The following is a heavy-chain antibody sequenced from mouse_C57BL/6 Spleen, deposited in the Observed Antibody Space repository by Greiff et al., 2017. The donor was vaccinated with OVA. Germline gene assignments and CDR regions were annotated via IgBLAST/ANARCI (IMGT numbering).Heavy chain of an antibody. D-gene: IGHD2-3*01. V-gene: IGHV5-6*01. CDR2: ISSGGSYT. CDR1: GFTFSSYG. J-gene: IGHJ2*01. CDR3: ARPIYDGCYFDY. Sequence: EVQRVESGGDLVKPGGSLKLSCAASGFTFSSYGMSWVRQTPDKRLEWVATISSGGSYTYYPDSVKGRFTISRDNAKNTLYLQMSSLKSEDTAMYYCARPIYDGCYFDYWGQGTTLTVSS.